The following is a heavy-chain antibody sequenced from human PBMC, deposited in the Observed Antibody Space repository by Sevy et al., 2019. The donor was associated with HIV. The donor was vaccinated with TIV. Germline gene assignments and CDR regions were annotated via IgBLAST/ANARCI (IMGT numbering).Heavy chain of an antibody. J-gene: IGHJ4*02. V-gene: IGHV3-7*01. CDR2: MRQDGSEK. CDR1: GFTFSSYW. CDR3: ARGIYGSGSRLGLGY. Sequence: GGSLRLSCAASGFTFSSYWMTWVRQAPGKGLEWVANMRQDGSEKYYVDSVKGRLTISRDNPKNSPYLQMNSLGAEDRAVYYCARGIYGSGSRLGLGYWAQGTLVTVSS. D-gene: IGHD3-10*01.